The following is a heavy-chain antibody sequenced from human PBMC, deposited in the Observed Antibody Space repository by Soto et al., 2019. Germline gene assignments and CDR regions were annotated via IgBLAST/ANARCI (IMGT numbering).Heavy chain of an antibody. Sequence: GESLKISCKGSAYSFASYWLGWVRQMPGKGLEWMGIIYVGDSDTRYSPSFQGQVTISADKSISTAYLQWSSLKASDTAMYYCARGEYYYDSGGYYFNYWGQGTLVTVSS. CDR2: IYVGDSDT. CDR1: AYSFASYW. D-gene: IGHD3-22*01. J-gene: IGHJ4*02. CDR3: ARGEYYYDSGGYYFNY. V-gene: IGHV5-51*01.